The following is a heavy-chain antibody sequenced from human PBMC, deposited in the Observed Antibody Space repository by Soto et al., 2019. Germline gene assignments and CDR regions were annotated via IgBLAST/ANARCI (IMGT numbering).Heavy chain of an antibody. CDR2: IYYSGYT. CDR1: GDSIRSYY. D-gene: IGHD2-8*01. CDR3: ARGDSTDCSNGVCSFFYNHDMDV. J-gene: IGHJ6*02. Sequence: SETLSLTCTVSGDSIRSYYWSWIRQPPGKGLEWIGYIYYSGYTSYNPSLKSRVTMTTDTSISTASMELTRLTSDDTAIYYCARGDSTDCSNGVCSFFYNHDMDVWGQGTTVTVSS. V-gene: IGHV4-59*01.